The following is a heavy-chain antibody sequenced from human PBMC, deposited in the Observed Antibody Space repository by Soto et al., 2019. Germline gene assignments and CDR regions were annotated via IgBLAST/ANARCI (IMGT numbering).Heavy chain of an antibody. CDR1: GVSLTTSGVG. Sequence: SGPTLVNPTQTLTLTCTLSGVSLTTSGVGVGWIRQPPGKALEWLALIYRDDDKRFSPSLKSRLAITKDTSKNLVVLTMTNMDPVDTATYYCAHTMPPRVADYWGQGTLVTVSS. D-gene: IGHD2-2*01. CDR2: IYRDDDK. CDR3: AHTMPPRVADY. V-gene: IGHV2-5*02. J-gene: IGHJ4*02.